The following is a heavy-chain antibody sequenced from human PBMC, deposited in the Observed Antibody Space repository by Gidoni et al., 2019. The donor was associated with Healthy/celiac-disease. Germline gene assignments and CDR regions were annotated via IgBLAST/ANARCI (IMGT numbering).Heavy chain of an antibody. D-gene: IGHD6-19*01. CDR1: GFTFSSYA. J-gene: IGHJ4*02. V-gene: IGHV3-23*01. Sequence: EVQLLSSGGGLVQSGGSLRLSCTASGFTFSSYAMSWVRQAPGKGLEWVAAISGSGGSTYYADSVKGRFAISRDNSKNTLYLQMNSLRAEDTAVYYCAKDGSGWDFDYWGQGTLVTVSS. CDR2: ISGSGGST. CDR3: AKDGSGWDFDY.